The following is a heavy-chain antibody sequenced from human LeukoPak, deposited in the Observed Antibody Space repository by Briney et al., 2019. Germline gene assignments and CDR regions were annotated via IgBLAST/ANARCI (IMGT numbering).Heavy chain of an antibody. CDR1: GYSISSGYY. V-gene: IGHV4-38-2*02. Sequence: SETLSPTCAVSGYSISSGYYWGWIRQPPGKGLEWIGSIYHSGSTYYNPSLRSRVTLSVDTSKNQFSLQLSSVTAADTAVYYCARDPFDYWGQGTLVTVSS. J-gene: IGHJ4*02. CDR3: ARDPFDY. CDR2: IYHSGST.